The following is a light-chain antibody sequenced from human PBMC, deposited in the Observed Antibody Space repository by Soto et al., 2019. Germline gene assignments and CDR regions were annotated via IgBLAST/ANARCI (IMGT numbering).Light chain of an antibody. J-gene: IGLJ1*01. CDR2: EVS. CDR3: ASYSTGDTLYV. Sequence: QSALTQPASVSGSPGQSITISCTGTSSDVGGYNYVSWYQQHPGKAPKLMIYEVSNRPSGVSNRFSGSKSGNTASLSISGLQAEDEGDYYCASYSTGDTLYVFGSGTKV. V-gene: IGLV2-14*01. CDR1: SSDVGGYNY.